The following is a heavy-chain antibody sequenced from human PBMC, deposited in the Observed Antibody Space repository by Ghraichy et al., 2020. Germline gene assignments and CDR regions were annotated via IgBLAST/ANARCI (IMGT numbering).Heavy chain of an antibody. CDR1: GGSISSGDYY. D-gene: IGHD4-23*01. V-gene: IGHV4-30-4*01. Sequence: SETLSLTCTVSGGSISSGDYYWSWIRQPPGKGLEWIGYIYYSGSTYYNPSLKSRVTISVDTSKNQFSLKLSSVTAADTAVYYCARARLSYATVVTPWFDYWGQGTLVTVSS. J-gene: IGHJ4*02. CDR2: IYYSGST. CDR3: ARARLSYATVVTPWFDY.